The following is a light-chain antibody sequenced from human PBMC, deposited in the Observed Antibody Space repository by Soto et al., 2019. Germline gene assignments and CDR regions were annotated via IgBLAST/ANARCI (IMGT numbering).Light chain of an antibody. V-gene: IGKV3-15*01. CDR3: QQYNKLPLT. J-gene: IGKJ1*01. Sequence: EIMMTQSPGTLSASPGERATLSYRASQSVSSNLAWYQQKPGQAPRLLIYAVSTRATGIPARFSGSGSGTEFTLTISSLQSEDFAVYYCQQYNKLPLTFGQGTKVEIK. CDR2: AVS. CDR1: QSVSSN.